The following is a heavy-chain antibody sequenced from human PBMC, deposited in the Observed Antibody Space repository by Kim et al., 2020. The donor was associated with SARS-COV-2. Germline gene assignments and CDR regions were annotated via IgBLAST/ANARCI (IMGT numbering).Heavy chain of an antibody. CDR2: ISYDGSNK. D-gene: IGHD6-13*01. Sequence: GGSLRLSCAASGFTFSSYGMHWVRQAPGKGLEWVAVISYDGSNKYYADSVKGRFTISRDNSKNTLYLQMNSLRAEDTALYYCAKDLSSSQYEYYGMDVWGQGTTVTVSS. CDR1: GFTFSSYG. J-gene: IGHJ6*02. CDR3: AKDLSSSQYEYYGMDV. V-gene: IGHV3-30*18.